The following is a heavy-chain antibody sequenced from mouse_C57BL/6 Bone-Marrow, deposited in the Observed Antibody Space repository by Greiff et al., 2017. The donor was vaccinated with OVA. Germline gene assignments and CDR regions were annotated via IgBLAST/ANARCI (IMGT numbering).Heavy chain of an antibody. CDR3: ANSNYDYFDY. CDR1: GYTFTDYY. D-gene: IGHD2-5*01. J-gene: IGHJ2*01. Sequence: VQLQQSGPELVNPGASVKISCKASGYTFTDYYMNWVKQSHGKSLEWIGDINPNNGGTSYNQKFKGKATLTVDKSSSTAYMELRSLTSEDSAVYYCANSNYDYFDYWGQGTTLTVSS. CDR2: INPNNGGT. V-gene: IGHV1-26*01.